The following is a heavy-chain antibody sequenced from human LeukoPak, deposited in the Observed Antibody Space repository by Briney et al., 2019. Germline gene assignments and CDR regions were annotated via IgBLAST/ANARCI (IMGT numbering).Heavy chain of an antibody. CDR2: IHYSGST. J-gene: IGHJ1*01. Sequence: SETLSLTCTVSGGSISSSIYFWGWIRQPPGKGLEWIGSIHYSGSTYHDPSLKSRVTISVDTSKNQFSLKLSSVTAADTAVYYCARLKYYYDSSGSRAEYFQHWGQGTLVTASS. CDR1: GGSISSSIYF. CDR3: ARLKYYYDSSGSRAEYFQH. D-gene: IGHD3-22*01. V-gene: IGHV4-39*07.